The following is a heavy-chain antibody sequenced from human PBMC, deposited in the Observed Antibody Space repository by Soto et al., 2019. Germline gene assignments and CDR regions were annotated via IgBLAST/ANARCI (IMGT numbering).Heavy chain of an antibody. D-gene: IGHD6-19*01. CDR1: GYTFTSFD. Sequence: QVQLVQSGAEVKKPGASVKVSCRASGYTFTSFDINWVRQATGQGLEGMGWLNPNSGNTGYSQKCQGRVTMTRNTSISTAYMELSSLSSEDTAVYYCARAYTWGGAVAGTWGQGTLGTVSS. CDR3: ARAYTWGGAVAGT. J-gene: IGHJ4*02. CDR2: LNPNSGNT. V-gene: IGHV1-8*01.